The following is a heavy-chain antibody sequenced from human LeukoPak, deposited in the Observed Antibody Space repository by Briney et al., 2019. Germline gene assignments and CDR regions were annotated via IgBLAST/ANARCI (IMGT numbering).Heavy chain of an antibody. J-gene: IGHJ4*02. D-gene: IGHD3-10*01. CDR3: AREIYNYYSSRRNYFDY. CDR1: GGTFSSYA. CDR2: IIPIFGTA. V-gene: IGHV1-69*01. Sequence: SVKVSCKASGGTFSSYAISWVRQAPGQGLGWMGGIIPIFGTANYAQKFQGRVTITADESTSTAYMELSSLRSEDTAVYYCAREIYNYYSSRRNYFDYWGQGTLVTVSS.